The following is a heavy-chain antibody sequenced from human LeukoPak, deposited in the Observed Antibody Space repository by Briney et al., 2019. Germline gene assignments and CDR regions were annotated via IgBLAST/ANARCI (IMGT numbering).Heavy chain of an antibody. Sequence: ASVKVSCKASGYTFTNYDINWVRQATGQGLEWMEWMNPNSGNTGYKFQGRVTITRNTSISTAYMELSNLRSEDTAVYYCASSTPGYSSSSAAFDIWGQGTMVTVS. CDR3: ASSTPGYSSSSAAFDI. D-gene: IGHD6-6*01. CDR2: MNPNSGNT. V-gene: IGHV1-8*03. CDR1: GYTFTNYD. J-gene: IGHJ3*02.